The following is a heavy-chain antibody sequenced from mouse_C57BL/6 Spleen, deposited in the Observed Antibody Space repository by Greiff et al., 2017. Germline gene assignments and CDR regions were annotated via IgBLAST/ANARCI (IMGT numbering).Heavy chain of an antibody. Sequence: QVQLQQPGAELVMPGASVKLFCKASGYTFTSYWMHWVKQRPGQGLEWIGEIDPSDSYTNYNQKFKGKSTLTVDKSSSTAYMQLSSLTSEDSAVYYCARKTPYYYGSSYDFDYWGQGTTLTVSS. CDR2: IDPSDSYT. CDR3: ARKTPYYYGSSYDFDY. J-gene: IGHJ2*01. D-gene: IGHD1-1*01. V-gene: IGHV1-69*01. CDR1: GYTFTSYW.